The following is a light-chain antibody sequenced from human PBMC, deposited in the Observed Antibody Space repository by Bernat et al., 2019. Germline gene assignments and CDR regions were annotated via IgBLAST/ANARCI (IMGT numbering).Light chain of an antibody. CDR3: QCFDSSLSRI. V-gene: IGLV1-40*01. CDR1: SSNIGAGYD. Sequence: QSVLTQPPSVSGAPGQRVTISCTGSSSNIGAGYDVHWYQQLPGTAPKLLTYGNNNRPSGVPDRFSGSKSGTSAALAITGLQAEDEADYYCQCFDSSLSRIFGTGTTVTVL. J-gene: IGLJ1*01. CDR2: GNN.